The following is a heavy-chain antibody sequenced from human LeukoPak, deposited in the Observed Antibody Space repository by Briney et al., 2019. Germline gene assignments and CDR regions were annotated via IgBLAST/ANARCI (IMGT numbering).Heavy chain of an antibody. J-gene: IGHJ4*02. CDR2: ISYSGTS. Sequence: SQTLSLTCTVSVGSITDYYWSWIRQPPGKGLEWIGYISYSGTSSYNPSLKSRVTMSVDTSKNHFSLKLTSVTAADTAVYYCARLGGSADYWGQGTLVTVSS. CDR1: VGSITDYY. D-gene: IGHD4-23*01. V-gene: IGHV4-59*01. CDR3: ARLGGSADY.